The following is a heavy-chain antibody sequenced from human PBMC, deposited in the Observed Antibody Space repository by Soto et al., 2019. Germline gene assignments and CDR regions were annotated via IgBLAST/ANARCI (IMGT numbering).Heavy chain of an antibody. CDR3: ASRYEYYYYYGMDV. CDR2: MNPNSGNT. D-gene: IGHD3-16*02. Sequence: QVQLVQSGAEVKKPGASVKVSCKASGYTFTSYDINWVRQATGQGLEWMGWMNPNSGNTGYAQKFQGRVTMTRNTSISTAYMGLSSLRSEDTAVYYCASRYEYYYYYGMDVWGQGTTVTVSS. V-gene: IGHV1-8*01. J-gene: IGHJ6*02. CDR1: GYTFTSYD.